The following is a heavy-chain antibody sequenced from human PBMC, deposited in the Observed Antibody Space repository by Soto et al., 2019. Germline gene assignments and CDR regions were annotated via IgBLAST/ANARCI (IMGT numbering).Heavy chain of an antibody. CDR1: SGSITSSNW. CDR3: YGDPNAVMDF. D-gene: IGHD4-17*01. V-gene: IGHV4-4*02. CDR2: VSHTGNT. Sequence: SETLSLTCAVSSGSITSSNWWSWVRQPPGKGLEWIGEVSHTGNTNYIPSLKSRVTISVDKSKNQFSLRLSSVTAADTAVYYCYGDPNAVMDFWGEGTTVTVSS. J-gene: IGHJ6*03.